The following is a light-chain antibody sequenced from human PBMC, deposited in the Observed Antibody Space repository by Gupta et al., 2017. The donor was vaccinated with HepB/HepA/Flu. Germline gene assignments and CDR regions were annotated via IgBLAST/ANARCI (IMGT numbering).Light chain of an antibody. J-gene: IGKJ4*01. V-gene: IGKV1-39*01. CDR3: RESYTPHFT. CDR1: QPINSF. Sequence: DIQVTQFPSSLSASVGDRVTITCRTTQPINSFLNWYQHRPGRAPKLLTYSASVLQIGVPSRFSGSGSATEFTLTISGLLPEDFATYYCRESYTPHFTFGGGTRVEI. CDR2: SAS.